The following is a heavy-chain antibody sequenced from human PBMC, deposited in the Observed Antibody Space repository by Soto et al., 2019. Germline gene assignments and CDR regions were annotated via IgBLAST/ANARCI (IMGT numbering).Heavy chain of an antibody. CDR2: INAGNGNT. D-gene: IGHD6-6*01. V-gene: IGHV1-3*01. J-gene: IGHJ4*02. CDR1: GYTFTSYA. Sequence: ASLKVSCKASGYTFTSYAMHWVRQAPGQRLEWMGWINAGNGNTKYSQKFQGRVTITRDTSASTAYMELSSLRSEDTAVYYCARPPYPPIAAHTCVYWGQGTTVTVSX. CDR3: ARPPYPPIAAHTCVY.